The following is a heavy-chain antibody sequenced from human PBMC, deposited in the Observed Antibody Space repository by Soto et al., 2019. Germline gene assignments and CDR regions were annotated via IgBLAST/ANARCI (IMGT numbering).Heavy chain of an antibody. CDR2: ISAYNGNT. J-gene: IGHJ3*01. V-gene: IGHV1-18*01. D-gene: IGHD6-25*01. CDR1: GYTFTSYG. Sequence: GASVKVSCKASGYTFTSYGISWVRQAPGQGLEWVGWISAYNGNTNYAQKLPGRVTRATDTSTSTAYMELTRLRADDTAVYYCARSSSDYGLAFHFWGQGTMVTVSS. CDR3: ARSSSDYGLAFHF.